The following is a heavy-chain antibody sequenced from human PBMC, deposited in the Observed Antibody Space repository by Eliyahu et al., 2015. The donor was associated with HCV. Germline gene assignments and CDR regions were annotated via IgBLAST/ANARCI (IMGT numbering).Heavy chain of an antibody. CDR1: GYTFTSYX. J-gene: IGHJ5*02. V-gene: IGHV1-46*03. D-gene: IGHD2-21*02. CDR3: ARDRICGGDCYRGSNWFDP. Sequence: QVQLVQSGAEVKKPGASVKVSCXASGYTFTSYXMHXVRQAPXQGLEWMGIINPSGGSTSYAQKFQGRVTMTRDTSTSTVYMELSSLRSEDTAVYYCARDRICGGDCYRGSNWFDPWGQGTLVTVSS. CDR2: INPSGGST.